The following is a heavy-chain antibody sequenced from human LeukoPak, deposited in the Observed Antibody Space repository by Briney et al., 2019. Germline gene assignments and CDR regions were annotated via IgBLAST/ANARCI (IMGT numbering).Heavy chain of an antibody. D-gene: IGHD6-19*01. CDR1: GYTFTSYY. CDR2: INPSGGST. J-gene: IGHJ4*02. Sequence: ASVKVSCKASGYTFTSYYMHWVRQAPGRGLEWMGIINPSGGSTSYAQKFQGRVTMTRDTSTSTVYMELSSLRSEDTAVYYCAREEQWLVHDYWGQGTLVTVSS. CDR3: AREEQWLVHDY. V-gene: IGHV1-46*01.